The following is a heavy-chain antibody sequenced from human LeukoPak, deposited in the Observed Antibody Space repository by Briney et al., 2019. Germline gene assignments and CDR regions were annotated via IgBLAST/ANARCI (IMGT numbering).Heavy chain of an antibody. D-gene: IGHD6-13*01. CDR3: ARGSSSWYYYYMDV. CDR2: IYYSGST. J-gene: IGHJ6*03. V-gene: IGHV4-39*01. CDR1: GGSIGSSSYY. Sequence: SETLSLTCTVYGGSIGSSSYYWGWIRQPPGKGLEWIGSIYYSGSTYYNPSLKSRVTISVDTSKNQFSLKLSSVTAADTAVYYCARGSSSWYYYYMDVWGKGTTVTVSS.